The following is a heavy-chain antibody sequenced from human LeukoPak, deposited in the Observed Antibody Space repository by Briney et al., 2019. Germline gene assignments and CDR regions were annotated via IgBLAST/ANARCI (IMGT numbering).Heavy chain of an antibody. D-gene: IGHD2-2*01. CDR3: AAVSVVVVPAARDRDYFDY. CDR1: GFTFTSSA. Sequence: SVKVSCKASGFTFTSSAMQWVRQARGQRLEWIGWIVVGSGNTNYAQKFQERVTITRDMSTSTAYMELSSLRSEDTAVYYCAAVSVVVVPAARDRDYFDYWGQGTLVTVSS. CDR2: IVVGSGNT. V-gene: IGHV1-58*02. J-gene: IGHJ4*02.